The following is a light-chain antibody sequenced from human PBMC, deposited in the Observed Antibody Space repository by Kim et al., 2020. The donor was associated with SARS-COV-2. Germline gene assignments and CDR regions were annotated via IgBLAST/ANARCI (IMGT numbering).Light chain of an antibody. Sequence: EIVLTQSPVTLSLSPGQRATLSCRASQYIDNWLAWYQQKPGQVPRLLIYDASNRATGIPARFSGSGSGTDFTPTISSLEPEDFAVYYCQHRRTWPLTFGQGTKLGI. CDR3: QHRRTWPLT. CDR1: QYIDNW. V-gene: IGKV3-11*01. J-gene: IGKJ2*01. CDR2: DAS.